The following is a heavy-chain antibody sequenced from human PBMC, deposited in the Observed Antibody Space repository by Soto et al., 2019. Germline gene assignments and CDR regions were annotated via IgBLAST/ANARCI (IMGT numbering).Heavy chain of an antibody. CDR1: GFTFNAYA. CDR2: IGGSGGNR. Sequence: DVQLLESGGGLVQPGGSLRLSCAASGFTFNAYAMTWVRQAPGKGLEWVSAIGGSGGNRYYAGSVRGRFTISRDNSKDTGERQMNSRRVEDTAVYYCARVASDYINSVDHWGQGILVSVSS. CDR3: ARVASDYINSVDH. J-gene: IGHJ4*02. D-gene: IGHD4-4*01. V-gene: IGHV3-23*01.